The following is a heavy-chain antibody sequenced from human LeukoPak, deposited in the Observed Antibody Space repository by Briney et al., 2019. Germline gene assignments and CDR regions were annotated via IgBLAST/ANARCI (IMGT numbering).Heavy chain of an antibody. D-gene: IGHD3-22*01. CDR3: AKSIISNMILVVTYYFDY. CDR1: GFTFSSYA. CDR2: ISGSGGST. Sequence: PGGSLRLSCAASGFTFSSYAMSWVRQAPGKGLEWVSAISGSGGSTYYADSVKGRFTISRDNSKNTLYLQMNSLRAEDKAVYYCAKSIISNMILVVTYYFDYWGQGTLVTVSS. J-gene: IGHJ4*02. V-gene: IGHV3-23*01.